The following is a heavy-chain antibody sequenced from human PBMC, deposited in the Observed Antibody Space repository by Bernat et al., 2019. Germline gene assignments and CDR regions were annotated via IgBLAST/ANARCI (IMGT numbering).Heavy chain of an antibody. Sequence: VQLVESGGGVVQPGRSLRLSCAASGFTFSSYGMHWVRQAPGKGLEWVGRIKSKIDGGTTDYAAPVKGRFTISRDDSKTTLYLQVNSLKTEDTAVYYCATDRAITGTTMDVWGKGTTVTVSS. CDR2: IKSKIDGGTT. D-gene: IGHD1-7*01. V-gene: IGHV3-15*01. J-gene: IGHJ6*04. CDR1: GFTFSSYG. CDR3: ATDRAITGTTMDV.